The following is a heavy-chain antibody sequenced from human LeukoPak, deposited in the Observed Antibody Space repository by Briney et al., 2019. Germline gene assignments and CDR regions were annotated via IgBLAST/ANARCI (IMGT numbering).Heavy chain of an antibody. CDR1: GGSFSGYY. V-gene: IGHV4-34*01. J-gene: IGHJ4*02. Sequence: SETLSLTCAVYGGSFSGYYWSWIRQPPGKGLEWIGEINHSGSTNYNPSLKSRVTISVDTSKNQFSLKLSSVTAADTAVYHCAASLRYFDYWGQGTLVTVSS. CDR2: INHSGST. CDR3: AASLRYFDY. D-gene: IGHD3-9*01.